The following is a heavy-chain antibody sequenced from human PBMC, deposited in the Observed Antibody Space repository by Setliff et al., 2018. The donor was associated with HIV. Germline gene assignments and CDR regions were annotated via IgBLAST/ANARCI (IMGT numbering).Heavy chain of an antibody. V-gene: IGHV1-46*01. CDR1: GYTFTRYF. CDR2: INPSGGST. J-gene: IGHJ6*03. Sequence: GASVKVSCKASGYTFTRYFMHCVRQAPGQGLEWLGMINPSGGSTWYAQKFQGRVTMTGDTSTNSAYTELRNLKSDDTAVYYCTRAPGTGDYSFYMDVWGKGTTVTVSS. CDR3: TRAPGTGDYSFYMDV. D-gene: IGHD3-10*01.